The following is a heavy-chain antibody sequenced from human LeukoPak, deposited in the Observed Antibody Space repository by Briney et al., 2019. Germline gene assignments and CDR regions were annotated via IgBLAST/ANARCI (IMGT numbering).Heavy chain of an antibody. J-gene: IGHJ4*02. CDR2: IYPNSGAT. CDR1: GYTFTAYY. CDR3: AREISGSYYY. V-gene: IGHV1-2*02. Sequence: ASVKVSCKASGYTFTAYYIHWVRQAPGQGLERMGWIYPNSGATNYAQKFQGTVTMTRDTSISTVYMELSRLRFDDTAVYFCAREISGSYYYWGQGTLVTVSS. D-gene: IGHD3-10*01.